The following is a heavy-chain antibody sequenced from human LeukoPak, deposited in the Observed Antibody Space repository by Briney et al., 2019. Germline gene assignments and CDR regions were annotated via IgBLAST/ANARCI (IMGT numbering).Heavy chain of an antibody. Sequence: SETLSLTCTVSDASISGYYWSWIRQPPGKGLEWIGSIHFSGSTNYNPSLRSRVTISVDTSKNQLSLKLSSLTAADTAVYYCARDLGGIYFAYWGQGTLVTVSS. V-gene: IGHV4-59*01. CDR2: IHFSGST. D-gene: IGHD1-26*01. J-gene: IGHJ4*02. CDR3: ARDLGGIYFAY. CDR1: DASISGYY.